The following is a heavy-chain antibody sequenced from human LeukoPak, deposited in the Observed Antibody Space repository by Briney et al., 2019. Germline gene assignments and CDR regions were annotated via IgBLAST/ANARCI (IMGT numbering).Heavy chain of an antibody. D-gene: IGHD4-23*01. CDR3: ARSLYGVNYGDAFDI. V-gene: IGHV3-21*01. CDR2: ISSSSSYI. Sequence: PGGSLRLSCAASGFTFSSYSMNWVRQAPGKGLEWVPSISSSSSYIYYADSVKGRLTISRDNAKNSLYLQMNSLRAEDTAVYYCARSLYGVNYGDAFDIWGQGTMVTVSS. J-gene: IGHJ3*02. CDR1: GFTFSSYS.